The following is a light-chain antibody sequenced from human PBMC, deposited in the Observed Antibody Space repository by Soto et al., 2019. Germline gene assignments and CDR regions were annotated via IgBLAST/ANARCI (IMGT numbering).Light chain of an antibody. CDR2: DAS. J-gene: IGKJ1*01. CDR3: QHYNSDPGT. V-gene: IGKV1-5*01. CDR1: QSISRW. Sequence: DIQMNQSPSTLSASVGDIVTITCRSSQSISRWLAWHQQKPGKAPRLLIYDASSLESGVPSRFSGSGSGTEFTLTISSLQPDDFETYYCQHYNSDPGTFGQGTKVDIK.